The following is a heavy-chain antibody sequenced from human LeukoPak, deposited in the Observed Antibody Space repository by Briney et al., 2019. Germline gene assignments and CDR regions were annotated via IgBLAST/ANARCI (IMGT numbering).Heavy chain of an antibody. CDR2: ISSSSNYI. J-gene: IGHJ6*03. D-gene: IGHD6-13*01. V-gene: IGHV3-21*01. CDR3: ARCAGSSSWLHYYYYMDV. CDR1: GFTFSNAW. Sequence: PGGSLRLSCAASGFTFSNAWMSWVRQAPGKGLEWVSSISSSSNYIYYADSVRGRFTISRDNAKNSLYLQMNSLRAEDTAVYYCARCAGSSSWLHYYYYMDVGGKGTTVTVSS.